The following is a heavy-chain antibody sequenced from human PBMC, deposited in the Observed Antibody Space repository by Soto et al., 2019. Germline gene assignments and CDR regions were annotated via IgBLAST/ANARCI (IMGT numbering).Heavy chain of an antibody. V-gene: IGHV1-24*01. CDR1: GYTVTELA. D-gene: IGHD3-10*01. CDR2: FDPEDGET. Sequence: ASVKGSCRASGYTVTELAMRWVRRAPVKGLEWMGGFDPEDGETIYAQKFQGRVTMTEDTSTDTAYMELSSLRSEDTAVYYCATPSYASVYGMDVWGQGTTVTVSS. J-gene: IGHJ6*02. CDR3: ATPSYASVYGMDV.